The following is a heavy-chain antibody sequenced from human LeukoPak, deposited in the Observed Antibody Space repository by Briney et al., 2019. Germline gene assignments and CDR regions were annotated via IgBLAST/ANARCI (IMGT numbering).Heavy chain of an antibody. D-gene: IGHD3-22*01. CDR1: GGFIRSYY. Sequence: PSETLSLTCTVSGGFIRSYYWSWIRQPPGKGLEWIGYIYYSGSTNYNPSLKSRVTISVDTSKNQFSLKLSSVTAADTAVYYCARLDDSSGYYPYYFDYWGQGTLVTVSS. J-gene: IGHJ4*02. CDR3: ARLDDSSGYYPYYFDY. CDR2: IYYSGST. V-gene: IGHV4-59*08.